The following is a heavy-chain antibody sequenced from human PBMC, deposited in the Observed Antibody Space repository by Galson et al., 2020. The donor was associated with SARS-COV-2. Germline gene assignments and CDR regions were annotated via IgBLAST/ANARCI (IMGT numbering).Heavy chain of an antibody. CDR1: GYTFTSYG. Sequence: ASVQVSCKASGYTFTSYGISCVRQPPGQELEWMGWISAYNGNTNYEQKLQDRVTMTTDTSTSTAYMELRSLRSDDTAVYYCARLSPEADIGVVPGMDVWGKGTTVTVSS. V-gene: IGHV1-18*01. J-gene: IGHJ6*03. CDR3: ARLSPEADIGVVPGMDV. CDR2: ISAYNGNT. D-gene: IGHD2-2*01.